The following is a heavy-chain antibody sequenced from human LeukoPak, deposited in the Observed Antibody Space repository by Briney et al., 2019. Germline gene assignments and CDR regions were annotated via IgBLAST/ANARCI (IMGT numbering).Heavy chain of an antibody. D-gene: IGHD2-8*01. J-gene: IGHJ6*02. V-gene: IGHV3-23*01. Sequence: GGSLRLSCAAYGFTLSGYSMSWVRQAPGKGLEWVAGLGRTGEYKYYAASVKGRFTISRDNSKDTVSLQMNSLRAEDSAIYYCVKDRPCDTCMPMDAWGQGTTVTVSS. CDR3: VKDRPCDTCMPMDA. CDR1: GFTLSGYS. CDR2: LGRTGEYK.